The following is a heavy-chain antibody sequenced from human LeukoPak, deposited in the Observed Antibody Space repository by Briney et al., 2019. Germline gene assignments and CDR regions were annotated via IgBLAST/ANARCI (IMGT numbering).Heavy chain of an antibody. D-gene: IGHD1-14*01. V-gene: IGHV3-7*01. Sequence: HPGGSLRLSCAASGFTFSSYWVSWVRQAPGKGLEWVANIKQDGSEIYYVDSVKGRFTISRDNAKNSLHLQMNSLRVEDTAVYYCARDRYFQYWGQGTVVTVSS. CDR2: IKQDGSEI. CDR3: ARDRYFQY. J-gene: IGHJ1*01. CDR1: GFTFSSYW.